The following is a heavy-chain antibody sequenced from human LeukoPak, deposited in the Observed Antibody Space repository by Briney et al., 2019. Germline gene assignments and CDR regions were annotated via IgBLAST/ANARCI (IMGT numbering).Heavy chain of an antibody. Sequence: GESLKISCKGSGYSFTSYWIGWVRQMPGKGLEWMGIIYPGDSDTRYSPSFQGQVTISADKSISTAYLQWSSLKASDTAMYYCARHVPAYGDYVWSDYWGQGTLVTVSS. CDR3: ARHVPAYGDYVWSDY. V-gene: IGHV5-51*01. J-gene: IGHJ4*02. D-gene: IGHD4-17*01. CDR1: GYSFTSYW. CDR2: IYPGDSDT.